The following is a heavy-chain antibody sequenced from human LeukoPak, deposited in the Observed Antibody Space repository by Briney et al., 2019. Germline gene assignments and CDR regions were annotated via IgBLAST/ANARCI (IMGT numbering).Heavy chain of an antibody. D-gene: IGHD3-22*01. CDR1: GFTFSTYS. V-gene: IGHV3-48*01. CDR2: ISGDSNTI. Sequence: GGSLRLSYAASGFTFSTYSMIWVRQAPGKGLEWLSYISGDSNTIYYADSVKGRFAVSRDNAKNSLYLQLNSLRAEDTAVYYCARDRHSSVDYWGQGTLVTVSS. CDR3: ARDRHSSVDY. J-gene: IGHJ4*02.